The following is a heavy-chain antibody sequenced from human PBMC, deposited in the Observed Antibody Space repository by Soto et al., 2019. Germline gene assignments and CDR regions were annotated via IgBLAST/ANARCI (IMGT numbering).Heavy chain of an antibody. Sequence: EVHLVETGGGLIQPGGSLRLSCAASGLSVSSSDMSWVRQASGKGLEWVSVIYSGGSTHDADSVKGRFTISRDNSKNTVHLQMNSLRVADTAVYFCSTSSRNEYHFAMDAWGQGTKVIVSS. CDR1: GLSVSSSD. CDR3: STSSRNEYHFAMDA. J-gene: IGHJ6*02. D-gene: IGHD6-6*01. V-gene: IGHV3-53*02. CDR2: IYSGGST.